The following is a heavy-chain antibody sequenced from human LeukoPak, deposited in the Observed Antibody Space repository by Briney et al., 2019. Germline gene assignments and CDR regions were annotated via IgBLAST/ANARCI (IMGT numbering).Heavy chain of an antibody. J-gene: IGHJ3*02. Sequence: GGSLRLSCAASGSTFNDYYMSWIRQAPGKGLEWVSCISSSGTTKYYADSVKGRFTISRDNAKKSMYLQMNSLRAEDTAVYYCARVRSRIWYDAFDIWGQGTMVTVSS. V-gene: IGHV3-11*04. CDR1: GSTFNDYY. D-gene: IGHD6-13*01. CDR2: ISSSGTTK. CDR3: ARVRSRIWYDAFDI.